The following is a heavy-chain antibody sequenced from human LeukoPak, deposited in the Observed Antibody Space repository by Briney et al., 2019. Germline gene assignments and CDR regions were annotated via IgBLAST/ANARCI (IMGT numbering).Heavy chain of an antibody. Sequence: GSLRLSCAASGFIFSHAYMGWVRQAPGKGLEWIGEINRDGSSYNNPSLKSRVTISIDTSKNQFSLRLSSVTAADAGVYYCARSNSYGPGTHYLHHRGQGTLVTVSS. J-gene: IGHJ4*02. CDR3: ARSNSYGPGTHYLHH. CDR2: INRDGSS. CDR1: GFIFSHAY. D-gene: IGHD3-10*01. V-gene: IGHV4-34*01.